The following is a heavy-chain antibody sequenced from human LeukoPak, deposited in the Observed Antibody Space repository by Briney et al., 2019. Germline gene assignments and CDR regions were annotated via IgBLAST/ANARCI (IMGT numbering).Heavy chain of an antibody. CDR3: AREKAVAGTFDAFDI. V-gene: IGHV4-31*03. CDR1: GGSISSGGYY. Sequence: SQTLSLTRTVSGGSISSGGYYWSWIRQHPGKGLEWIGYIYYSGSTYYNPSLKSRVTISVDTSKNQFSLKLSSVTAADTAVYYCAREKAVAGTFDAFDIWGQGTMVTVSS. J-gene: IGHJ3*02. D-gene: IGHD6-19*01. CDR2: IYYSGST.